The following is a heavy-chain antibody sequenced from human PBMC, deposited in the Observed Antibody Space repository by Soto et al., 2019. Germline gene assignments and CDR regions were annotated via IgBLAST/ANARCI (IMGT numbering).Heavy chain of an antibody. J-gene: IGHJ6*02. V-gene: IGHV4-4*07. CDR1: GDSITPFS. D-gene: IGHD3-10*01. Sequence: PSETLSLTCAVSGDSITPFSWSWFRQPAGGGLEWIGRSSLSGNTDYNPSLRSRLTMSFDTSKRQFSLRLTSVTDADTAVYYCARGAKPRLGYYYIGLDVWGQETTVTVSS. CDR3: ARGAKPRLGYYYIGLDV. CDR2: SSLSGNT.